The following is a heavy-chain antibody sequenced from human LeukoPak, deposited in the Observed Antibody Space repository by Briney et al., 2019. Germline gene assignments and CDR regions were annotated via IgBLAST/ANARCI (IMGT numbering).Heavy chain of an antibody. V-gene: IGHV3-23*01. D-gene: IGHD1-7*01. J-gene: IGHJ6*03. CDR3: AKDLKTRTVRDYYFYYMGV. CDR2: ISGNGINT. CDR1: GFTFSSYA. Sequence: GGSVRLSCAASGFTFSSYAMTWVRQAPGKGLECVSVISGNGINTYYADSVKGRFTISRDNSRNTLYLQMNSLRAEDTAVSYCAKDLKTRTVRDYYFYYMGVWGEGTTATVSS.